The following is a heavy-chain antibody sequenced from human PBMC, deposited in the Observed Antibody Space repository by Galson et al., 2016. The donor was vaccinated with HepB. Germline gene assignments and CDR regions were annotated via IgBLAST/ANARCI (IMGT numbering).Heavy chain of an antibody. Sequence: SLRLSCAASGFIFSNYGMSWVRQAPGKGLEWVSVVSGNGGSTYYADSVKGRVTISRDNSNNTLYLQMNSLRAEDTAVYYCAKDMGRDYYGRSGYRTPGDYNYYGMDVWGQGTTVTVSS. CDR1: GFIFSNYG. J-gene: IGHJ6*02. D-gene: IGHD3-22*01. V-gene: IGHV3-23*01. CDR3: AKDMGRDYYGRSGYRTPGDYNYYGMDV. CDR2: VSGNGGST.